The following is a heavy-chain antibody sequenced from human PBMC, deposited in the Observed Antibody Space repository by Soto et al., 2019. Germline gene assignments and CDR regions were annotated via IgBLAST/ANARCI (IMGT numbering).Heavy chain of an antibody. CDR2: IYNSGGT. CDR3: ARAPAP. Sequence: QVQLQESGPGLVKPSQTLSLTCTVSGGSISRGGYYWSWIRQHPGTGLEWIGYIYNSGGTFYNPFLQGRVNISADTSKNHVSLKLSSVTAEDTAVYYCARAPAPWGQGNLVTVSS. CDR1: GGSISRGGYY. V-gene: IGHV4-31*03. J-gene: IGHJ5*02.